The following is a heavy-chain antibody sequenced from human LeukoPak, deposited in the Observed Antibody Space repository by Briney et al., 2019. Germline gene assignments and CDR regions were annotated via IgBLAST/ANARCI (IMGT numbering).Heavy chain of an antibody. CDR1: GGSFSGYY. CDR2: INHRGNT. D-gene: IGHD2-2*01. CDR3: ARDRALGYCSSTSCSEVGY. V-gene: IGHV4-34*01. J-gene: IGHJ4*02. Sequence: SETLSLTCAVYGGSFSGYYWSWIRQPPGKGLEWIGEINHRGNTNYNPSLKSRVTMSVDTSKNHFSLNLTSVTAADTAVYYCARDRALGYCSSTSCSEVGYWGQGTLVTVSS.